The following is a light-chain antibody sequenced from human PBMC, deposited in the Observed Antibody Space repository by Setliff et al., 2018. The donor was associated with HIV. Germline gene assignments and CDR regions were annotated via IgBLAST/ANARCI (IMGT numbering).Light chain of an antibody. Sequence: QSVLTQPASVSGSPGQSITISCIGTSSDVGGYDFVSWYQQRPDKAPKLIIFDVSERPSGVSHRFSGSKSGNTASLTISGLQTEDEGDYFCASYRSPATYVFGIGTQLTVL. J-gene: IGLJ1*01. CDR3: ASYRSPATYV. CDR1: SSDVGGYDF. V-gene: IGLV2-14*03. CDR2: DVS.